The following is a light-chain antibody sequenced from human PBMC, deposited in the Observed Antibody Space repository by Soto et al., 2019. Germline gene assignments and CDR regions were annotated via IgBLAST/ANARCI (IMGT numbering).Light chain of an antibody. J-gene: IGKJ1*01. CDR1: HGLVHSSGNTY. V-gene: IGKV2-24*01. CDR3: LQSTHFPCT. Sequence: DVVLTQTALSSPVTLGQSASISCRSSHGLVHSSGNTYLSWLHQRPGQPPRLLFFKVSERFAGAPARFSAGGAGTHFTLTIRRVEAEEVGVYYCLQSTHFPCTFGQGTKVEV. CDR2: KVS.